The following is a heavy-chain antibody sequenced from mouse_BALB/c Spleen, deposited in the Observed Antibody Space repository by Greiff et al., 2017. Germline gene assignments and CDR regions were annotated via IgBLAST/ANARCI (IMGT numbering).Heavy chain of an antibody. J-gene: IGHJ3*01. CDR3: ARDVYYGRAGSFAY. CDR2: ISYSGST. Sequence: VQLKESGPSLVKPSQTLSLTCSVTGDSITSGYWNWIRKFPGNKLEYMGYISYSGSTYYNPSLKSRISSNLDTSKNQYYLQLNSVTTEDTATYYCARDVYYGRAGSFAYWGQGTLVTVSA. CDR1: GDSITSGY. D-gene: IGHD1-1*01. V-gene: IGHV3-8*02.